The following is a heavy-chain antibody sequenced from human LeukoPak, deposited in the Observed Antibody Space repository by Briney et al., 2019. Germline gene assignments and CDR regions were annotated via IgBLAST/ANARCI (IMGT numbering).Heavy chain of an antibody. D-gene: IGHD6-13*01. CDR3: ARDGRDSSSWYGTYYFDY. V-gene: IGHV3-21*01. J-gene: IGHJ4*02. CDR1: GCTFSSYS. CDR2: ISSSSSYI. Sequence: GGSLSLSCAASGCTFSSYSMNWVRQAPGKGLEWVSSISSSSSYIYYADSVKGRFTISRDNAKNSLYLQMNSLRAEDTAVYYCARDGRDSSSWYGTYYFDYWGQGTLVTVSS.